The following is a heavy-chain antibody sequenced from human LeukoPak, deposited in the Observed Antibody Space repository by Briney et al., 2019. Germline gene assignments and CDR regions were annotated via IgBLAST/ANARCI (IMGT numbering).Heavy chain of an antibody. D-gene: IGHD2-21*01. CDR3: ARGRATFVVKYYFDY. J-gene: IGHJ4*01. CDR2: IYSGGST. V-gene: IGHV3-53*01. Sequence: GGSLRLSCAASGFTVNNNYMSWVRQAPGKGLEWVSVIYSGGSTYYADTVKGRFTISRDNSKNTLYLQMNSLRAEDTAMYYCARGRATFVVKYYFDYWGHGTLVTVSS. CDR1: GFTVNNNY.